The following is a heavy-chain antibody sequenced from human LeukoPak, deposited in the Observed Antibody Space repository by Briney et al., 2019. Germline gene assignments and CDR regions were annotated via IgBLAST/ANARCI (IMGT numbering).Heavy chain of an antibody. CDR2: INHSGST. V-gene: IGHV4-34*01. CDR3: ARGNYHDSSCYYGY. D-gene: IGHD3-22*01. J-gene: IGHJ4*02. Sequence: SETLSLTCGVYGGSFSGYYWSWIGQPPGKGLEWIGEINHSGSTNYNPSLKSRVTISVDTSKNQFSLKLSSVTAADTAVYYCARGNYHDSSCYYGYWGRGTLVSVSS. CDR1: GGSFSGYY.